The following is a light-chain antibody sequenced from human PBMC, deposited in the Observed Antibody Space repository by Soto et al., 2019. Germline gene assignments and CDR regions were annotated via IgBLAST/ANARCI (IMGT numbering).Light chain of an antibody. V-gene: IGKV3-20*01. Sequence: EIVLTQSPDTLSLSPGERATLSCRASQGVSRGYLAWYQQKAGQAPRLLIYGVSSRATGVSHRFSGSGSGTEFTLTISRLEPEDSAVYYCQQYGSSSLTFGGGTKVDIK. CDR2: GVS. CDR3: QQYGSSSLT. J-gene: IGKJ4*01. CDR1: QGVSRGY.